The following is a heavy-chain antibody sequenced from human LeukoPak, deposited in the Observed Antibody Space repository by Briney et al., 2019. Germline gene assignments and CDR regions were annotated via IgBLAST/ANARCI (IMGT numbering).Heavy chain of an antibody. D-gene: IGHD3-10*01. V-gene: IGHV3-21*04. J-gene: IGHJ3*02. CDR3: ARAHSVPNAFDI. Sequence: GGSLRLSCAASGFTFSTYAMNWVRQAPGKGLEWVSSISKSSDYIKYADSVRGRFTISRDNAKNSLYLQMNSLRAEDTAVYYCARAHSVPNAFDIWGQGTMVTVSS. CDR2: ISKSSDYI. CDR1: GFTFSTYA.